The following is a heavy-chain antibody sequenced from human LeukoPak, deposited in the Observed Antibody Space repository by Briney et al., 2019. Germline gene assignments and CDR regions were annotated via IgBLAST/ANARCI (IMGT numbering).Heavy chain of an antibody. CDR3: ARATAFFDI. CDR1: GGSFSGYY. V-gene: IGHV4-34*01. CDR2: INHSGST. J-gene: IGHJ3*02. Sequence: SETLSLTCAVYGGSFSGYYWSWIRQPPGKGLEWIGEINHSGSTNYNPSLKSRVTISVDTSKNQFSLKLTSVTAADTAVYYCARATAFFDIWGQGTMVTVSS.